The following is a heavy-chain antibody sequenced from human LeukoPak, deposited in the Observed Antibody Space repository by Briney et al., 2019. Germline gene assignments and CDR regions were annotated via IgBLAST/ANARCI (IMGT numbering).Heavy chain of an antibody. CDR3: ATDPASLVVVAAS. CDR2: FDPEDGET. J-gene: IGHJ4*02. V-gene: IGHV1-24*01. D-gene: IGHD2-15*01. Sequence: ASVKASCKVSGYTLTELSMHWVRQAPGKGLEWMGGFDPEDGETIYAQKFQGRVTMTEDTSTDTAYMELGSLRSEDTAVYYCATDPASLVVVAASWGQGTLVTVSS. CDR1: GYTLTELS.